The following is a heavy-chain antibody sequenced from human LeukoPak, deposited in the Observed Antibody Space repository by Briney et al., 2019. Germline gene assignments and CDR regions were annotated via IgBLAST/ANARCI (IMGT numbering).Heavy chain of an antibody. CDR2: INHSGST. D-gene: IGHD6-13*01. CDR3: ATYSNNLGWFDP. Sequence: PSETLSLTCAVYGGSFSGYYWSWIRQPPGKGLEWIGEINHSGSTNYNPSLKSRVTISVDTSNNQFSLKLTSVTAADTAVYYCATYSNNLGWFDPWGQGTLVIVSS. V-gene: IGHV4-34*01. CDR1: GGSFSGYY. J-gene: IGHJ5*02.